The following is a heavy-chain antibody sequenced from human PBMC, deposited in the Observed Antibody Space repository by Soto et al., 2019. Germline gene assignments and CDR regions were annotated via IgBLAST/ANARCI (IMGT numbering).Heavy chain of an antibody. CDR3: ARDSGYNYGMNYHSYGMDV. CDR2: IIPTFGTA. D-gene: IGHD5-18*01. Sequence: SVKVSCKASGGTFNNYVIFWVRQAPGQRLEWMGGIIPTFGTANYAQKFQGRVTITTDESTSTAYMELSSLRSEDTAVYYCARDSGYNYGMNYHSYGMDVWGQGTTVTVSS. CDR1: GGTFNNYV. J-gene: IGHJ6*02. V-gene: IGHV1-69*05.